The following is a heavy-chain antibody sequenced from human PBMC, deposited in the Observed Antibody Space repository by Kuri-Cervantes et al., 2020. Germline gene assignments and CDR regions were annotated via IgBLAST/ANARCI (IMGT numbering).Heavy chain of an antibody. CDR3: AKDLVVTAMPRGD. CDR2: ISWNSGSI. J-gene: IGHJ4*02. Sequence: SLKISRAASGFTFDDYAMHWVRQAPGKGLEWVSGISWNSGSIGYADSVKGRFTISRDNSKNTLYLQMNSLRAEDTAVYYCAKDLVVTAMPRGDWGQGTLVTVSS. CDR1: GFTFDDYA. V-gene: IGHV3-9*01. D-gene: IGHD2-21*02.